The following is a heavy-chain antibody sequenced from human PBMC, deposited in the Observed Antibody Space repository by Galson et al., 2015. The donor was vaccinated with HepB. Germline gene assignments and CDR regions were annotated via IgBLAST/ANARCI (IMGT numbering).Heavy chain of an antibody. J-gene: IGHJ4*02. CDR2: IYSGGST. Sequence: SLRLSCAASGFTVSSNYMSWVRQAPGKGLEWVSVIYSGGSTYYADSVKGRFTISRDNSKNTLYLQMNSLRAEDTAVYYCARAYCGGDCYPGVYFDYWGQGTLVTVSS. CDR3: ARAYCGGDCYPGVYFDY. D-gene: IGHD2-21*02. V-gene: IGHV3-66*01. CDR1: GFTVSSNY.